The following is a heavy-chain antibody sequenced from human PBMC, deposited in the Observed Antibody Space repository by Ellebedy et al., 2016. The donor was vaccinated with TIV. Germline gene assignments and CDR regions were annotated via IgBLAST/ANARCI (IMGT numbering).Heavy chain of an antibody. CDR1: GGSISSGGNS. V-gene: IGHV4-30-2*01. CDR3: ATSLGYTRAWHLNY. Sequence: SETLSLTXAVSGGSISSGGNSWSWIRQPPGKGLEWIGYIYTSGNTHYNPSLKSRVSMSVDRSKNQFSLKMTSVTAADSAVYYCATSLGYTRAWHLNYWGQGTRVTVSS. D-gene: IGHD5-12*01. CDR2: IYTSGNT. J-gene: IGHJ4*02.